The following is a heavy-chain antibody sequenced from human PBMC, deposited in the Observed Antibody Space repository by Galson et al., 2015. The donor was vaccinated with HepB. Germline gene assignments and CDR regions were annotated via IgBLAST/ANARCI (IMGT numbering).Heavy chain of an antibody. V-gene: IGHV3-30*18. CDR3: AKGDQYDKSGDRYNYGMDV. D-gene: IGHD2-21*02. CDR1: GFTFSSFG. Sequence: SLRLSCAVSGFTFSSFGMHWVRQAPGKGLEWVSVISYDGRKKYYPDSVKGRFTISRHNSQNTLYLQMSCLGADDTAVYYCAKGDQYDKSGDRYNYGMDVWGQGTTVTVSS. CDR2: ISYDGRKK. J-gene: IGHJ6*02.